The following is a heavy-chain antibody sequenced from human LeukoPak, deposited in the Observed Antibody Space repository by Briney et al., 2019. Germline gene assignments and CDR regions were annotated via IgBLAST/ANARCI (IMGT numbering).Heavy chain of an antibody. CDR2: INPNSSGT. J-gene: IGHJ6*03. CDR1: GYTFTGYY. CDR3: ARESSSSHYMDV. Sequence: GASVKVSCKASGYTFTGYYMHWVRQAPGQGLEWMGWINPNSSGTNYAQKFQGRVAMTRDTSISTAYMELSRLRSDDTAVYYCARESSSSHYMDVWGKGTTVTVSS. V-gene: IGHV1-2*02. D-gene: IGHD6-6*01.